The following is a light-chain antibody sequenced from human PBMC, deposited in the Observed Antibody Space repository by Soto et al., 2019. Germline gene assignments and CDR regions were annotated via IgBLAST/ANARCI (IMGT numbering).Light chain of an antibody. CDR2: AAS. J-gene: IGKJ5*01. CDR1: ESLSGN. Sequence: EVVMTQSPATLSVSPGERATLSCRASESLSGNLAWYQQKPGQAPRLLIYAASTMATGIPARFSGSGDGTEFALAISDLQSEGVGVYCCRLDEKWFHTLGQGTRLDI. CDR3: RLDEKWFHT. V-gene: IGKV3-15*01.